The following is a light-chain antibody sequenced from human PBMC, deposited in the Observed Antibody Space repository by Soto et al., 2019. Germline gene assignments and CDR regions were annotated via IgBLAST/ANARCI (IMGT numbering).Light chain of an antibody. J-gene: IGLJ2*01. Sequence: SYELTQPPSVSVAPGQTARITCGGNNIGSKSVHWYQQKPGQAPVLVVYEDSDRPSGIPERFSGSNSGNTATLTISRVEAGDEADYYCQVWDSSSAVVFGGGTKLTVL. CDR2: EDS. CDR1: NIGSKS. V-gene: IGLV3-21*02. CDR3: QVWDSSSAVV.